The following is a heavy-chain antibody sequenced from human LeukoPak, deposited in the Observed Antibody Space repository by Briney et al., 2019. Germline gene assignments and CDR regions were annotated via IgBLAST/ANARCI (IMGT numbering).Heavy chain of an antibody. CDR3: ARIGQGQWLVYYYYGMDV. CDR1: GYTFTSYA. D-gene: IGHD6-19*01. J-gene: IGHJ6*02. V-gene: IGHV1-3*01. Sequence: ASVKVSCKASGYTFTSYAMHWVRQAPGQRLEWMGWINAGNGNTKYSQKFQGRVTITRDTSASTAYMELSSLRSEDTAVYYCARIGQGQWLVYYYYGMDVWGQGTTVTVSS. CDR2: INAGNGNT.